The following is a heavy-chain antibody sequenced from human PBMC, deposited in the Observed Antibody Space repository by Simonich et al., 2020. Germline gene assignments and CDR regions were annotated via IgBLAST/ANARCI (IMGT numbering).Heavy chain of an antibody. CDR2: INPNSGGT. CDR1: GYTFTGYY. D-gene: IGHD6-6*01. Sequence: QVQLVQSGAEVKKPGASVKVSCKASGYTFTGYYMHWVRQAPGQGLGRMGWINPNSGGTNHAQKFQGRVTRTRDTSISTAYMELSRLRSDDTAVYYCARDRAARYYYYYYMDVWGKGTTVTVSS. CDR3: ARDRAARYYYYYYMDV. V-gene: IGHV1-2*02. J-gene: IGHJ6*03.